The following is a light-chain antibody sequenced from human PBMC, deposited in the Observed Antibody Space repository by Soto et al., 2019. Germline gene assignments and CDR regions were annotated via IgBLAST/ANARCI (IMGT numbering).Light chain of an antibody. V-gene: IGKV1-5*01. CDR1: QSISSW. CDR2: DAS. J-gene: IGKJ4*01. CDR3: QQVESYPST. Sequence: DIQMTQSPSTLSASVGDRVTITCRASQSISSWLAWYQQKPGKAPKLLIYDASRFSGSGSGTDFTLTISSLQPEDFATYYCQQVESYPSTFGGGTKVDIK.